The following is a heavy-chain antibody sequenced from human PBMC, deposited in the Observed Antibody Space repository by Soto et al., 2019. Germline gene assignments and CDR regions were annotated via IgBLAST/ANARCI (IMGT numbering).Heavy chain of an antibody. CDR1: GFSLSTSGVG. D-gene: IGHD5-18*01. J-gene: IGHJ4*02. V-gene: IGHV2-5*01. CDR3: AQLQLWFGSFDY. CDR2: IYWNDDK. Sequence: QITLKESGPTLVKPTQPLTLTCTFSGFSLSTSGVGVGWIRQPPGKALEWLALIYWNDDKRYSPSLKSRLTIPKDTSKNQVVLTMTNMDPVDTATYYCAQLQLWFGSFDYWGQGTLVTVSS.